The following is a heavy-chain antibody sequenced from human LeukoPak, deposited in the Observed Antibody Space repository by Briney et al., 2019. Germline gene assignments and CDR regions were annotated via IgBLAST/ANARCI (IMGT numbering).Heavy chain of an antibody. D-gene: IGHD3-10*01. Sequence: GGSLRLSCTASGFTFSGYSMNWIRQAPGKGLEWVSAIGGRDGSTYYADSVKGRFTISRDNSKNTLYVQMNSLRAEDTAVYYCAKGHYYGSGSLDYWGQGTLVTVSS. CDR2: IGGRDGST. J-gene: IGHJ4*02. CDR3: AKGHYYGSGSLDY. CDR1: GFTFSGYS. V-gene: IGHV3-23*01.